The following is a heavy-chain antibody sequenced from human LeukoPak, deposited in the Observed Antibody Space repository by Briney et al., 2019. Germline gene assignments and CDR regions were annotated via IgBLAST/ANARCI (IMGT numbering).Heavy chain of an antibody. J-gene: IGHJ4*02. V-gene: IGHV4-61*01. CDR2: IYYSGST. CDR3: ARGDTAMVGFDY. Sequence: SETLSLTCTVPGVSVSSGSYYWSWIRQPPGKGLEWIGYIYYSGSTNYNPSLKSRVTISVDTSKNQFSLKLSSVTAADTAVCYCARGDTAMVGFDYWGQGTLVTVSS. CDR1: GVSVSSGSYY. D-gene: IGHD5-18*01.